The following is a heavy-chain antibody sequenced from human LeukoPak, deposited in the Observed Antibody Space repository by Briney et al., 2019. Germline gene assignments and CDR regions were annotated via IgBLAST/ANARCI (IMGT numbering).Heavy chain of an antibody. CDR3: ARASGSYDY. J-gene: IGHJ4*02. D-gene: IGHD1-26*01. V-gene: IGHV3-33*01. Sequence: PGGSLRLSCAASGFPFSTYGMHWVRQAPGKGLEWVAVIWYDGRNKYYADSLKGRFTISRDNSKNTLYLQMNSLRAEDTAVYYCARASGSYDYWGQGTLVTVSS. CDR2: IWYDGRNK. CDR1: GFPFSTYG.